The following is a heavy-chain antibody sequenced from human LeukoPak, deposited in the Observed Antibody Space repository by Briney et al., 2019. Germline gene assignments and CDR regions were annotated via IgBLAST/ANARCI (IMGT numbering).Heavy chain of an antibody. CDR3: AKDDDWGRYKH. CDR2: ISPSGGIT. V-gene: IGHV3-23*01. Sequence: GGSLRLSCAASGFTFSSYEMNWVRQAPGKGLEWVSGISPSGGITYYTDSVKGRFTISRDNSKNTQSLQMNSLRAEGTAVYYCAKDDDWGRYKHWGQGTLVTVSS. D-gene: IGHD3-16*01. J-gene: IGHJ1*01. CDR1: GFTFSSYE.